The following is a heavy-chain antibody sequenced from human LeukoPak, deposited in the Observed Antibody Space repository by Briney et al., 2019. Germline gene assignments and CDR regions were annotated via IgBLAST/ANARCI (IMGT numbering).Heavy chain of an antibody. CDR1: GGSISSYY. J-gene: IGHJ5*02. CDR2: IHYTGST. V-gene: IGHV4-59*12. Sequence: PSETLSLTCTVSGGSISSYYWSWIRQPPGKGLECIGYIHYTGSTNYNPSLKSRVTISVDTSKNQFSLKLSSVTAADTAVYYCARGDYGSGTYLWGSWGQGILVTVSP. CDR3: ARGDYGSGTYLWGS. D-gene: IGHD3-10*01.